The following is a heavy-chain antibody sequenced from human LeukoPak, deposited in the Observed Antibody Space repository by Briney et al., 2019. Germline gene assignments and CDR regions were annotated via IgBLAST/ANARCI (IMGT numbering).Heavy chain of an antibody. Sequence: ASVKVSCKASGYTFTSYDINWVRQATGQGLEWMGWMNPNSGNTGFAQRFQGRLTMTRNTSISTAYMELSSLTSEDTAVYYCARGPVSTHGMDVWGQGTTVTVSS. V-gene: IGHV1-8*01. CDR3: ARGPVSTHGMDV. J-gene: IGHJ6*02. D-gene: IGHD2-2*01. CDR1: GYTFTSYD. CDR2: MNPNSGNT.